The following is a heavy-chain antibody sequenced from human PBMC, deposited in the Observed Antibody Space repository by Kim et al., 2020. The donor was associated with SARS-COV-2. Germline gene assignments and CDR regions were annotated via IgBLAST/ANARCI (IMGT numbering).Heavy chain of an antibody. D-gene: IGHD6-13*01. V-gene: IGHV1-3*01. CDR2: T. Sequence: TKYSQKFQGRVTITRDTSASTAYMELSSLRSEDTAVYYCARSIAAAGSDYWGQGTLVTVSS. J-gene: IGHJ4*02. CDR3: ARSIAAAGSDY.